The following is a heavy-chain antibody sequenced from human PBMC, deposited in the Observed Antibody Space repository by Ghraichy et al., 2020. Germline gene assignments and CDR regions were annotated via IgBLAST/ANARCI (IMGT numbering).Heavy chain of an antibody. Sequence: GGSLRLSCAASGFTFSSYGMHWVRQAPGKGLEWVAVISYDGSNKYYADSVKGRFTISRDNSKNTLYLQMNSLRAEDTAVYYCATLGILDYWGQGTLVTVSS. CDR3: ATLGILDY. V-gene: IGHV3-30*03. CDR2: ISYDGSNK. J-gene: IGHJ4*02. D-gene: IGHD7-27*01. CDR1: GFTFSSYG.